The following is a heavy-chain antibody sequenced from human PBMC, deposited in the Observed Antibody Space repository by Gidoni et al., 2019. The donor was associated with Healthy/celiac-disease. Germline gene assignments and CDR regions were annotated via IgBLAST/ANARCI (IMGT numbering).Heavy chain of an antibody. J-gene: IGHJ6*03. CDR1: RFTFSNYA. CDR3: ARDPPQKAYYYYYYMDV. Sequence: QVQLVESGGGVVQPGRSLRLSCAASRFTFSNYAMHWVRQAPGKGLEWVAVISYDGSTKDYADSLKGRFTISRDNSKNTLYLQMNSLRGEDTAVYYCARDPPQKAYYYYYYMDVWGKGTTVTVSS. V-gene: IGHV3-30-3*01. CDR2: ISYDGSTK.